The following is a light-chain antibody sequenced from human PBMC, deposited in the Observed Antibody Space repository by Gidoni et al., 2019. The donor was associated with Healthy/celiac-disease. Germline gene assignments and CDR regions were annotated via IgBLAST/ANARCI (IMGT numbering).Light chain of an antibody. CDR1: QSISSY. V-gene: IGKV1-39*01. CDR2: AAS. Sequence: DIQMTQSPSSLSASVGDRVHITCRASQSISSYLNWYQQKPGKAPKLLIYAASSLQSGVPSRFSGSGSGTDFTLTISSLQPEDFATYYCQQSYSTLTWTFXXXTKVEIK. J-gene: IGKJ1*01. CDR3: QQSYSTLTWT.